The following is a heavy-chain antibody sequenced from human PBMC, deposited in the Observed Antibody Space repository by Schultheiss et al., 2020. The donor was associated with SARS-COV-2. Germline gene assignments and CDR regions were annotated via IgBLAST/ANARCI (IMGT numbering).Heavy chain of an antibody. V-gene: IGHV2-5*01. D-gene: IGHD1-7*01. CDR3: AHFERELNFDY. CDR1: GFSLSTSGVG. J-gene: IGHJ4*02. CDR2: IYWNDDK. Sequence: SGPTLVKPTQTLTLTCTFSGFSLSTSGVGVGWIRQPPGKALEWLALIYWNDDKRYSPSLKSRLTITKDTSKNQVVLTMTDMDPVDTGTYYCAHFERELNFDYWGQGTLVTVSS.